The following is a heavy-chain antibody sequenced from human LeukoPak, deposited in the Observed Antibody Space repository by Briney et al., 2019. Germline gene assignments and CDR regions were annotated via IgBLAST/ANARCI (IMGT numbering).Heavy chain of an antibody. Sequence: SETLSLTCSVSGASINRGTHYWSWVRQPAGKGLEWIGRVYATGNTNYNPSLWSRLSISLDTSRNQFSLRLSSVTAADTAVYYCARASYSYDINGWVPFDYWGQGTLVTVSS. CDR2: VYATGNT. D-gene: IGHD3-22*01. V-gene: IGHV4-61*02. CDR1: GASINRGTHY. J-gene: IGHJ4*02. CDR3: ARASYSYDINGWVPFDY.